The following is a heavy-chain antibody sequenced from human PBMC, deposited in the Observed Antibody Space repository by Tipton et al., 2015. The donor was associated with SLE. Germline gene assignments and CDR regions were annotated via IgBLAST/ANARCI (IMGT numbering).Heavy chain of an antibody. V-gene: IGHV4-59*08. CDR1: GDSISGHY. D-gene: IGHD4-17*01. CDR3: ARHAGDYAYFDS. Sequence: TLSLTCTVSGDSISGHYWQWIRQPPGRGLEWIGYVYHTGSTNYNPSLKGRVTISEDTSKQQFSLKLRSLTAADTAVYYCARHAGDYAYFDSWGQGTLVTVSS. J-gene: IGHJ4*02. CDR2: VYHTGST.